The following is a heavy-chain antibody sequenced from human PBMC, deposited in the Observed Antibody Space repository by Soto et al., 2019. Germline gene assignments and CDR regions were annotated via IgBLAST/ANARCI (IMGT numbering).Heavy chain of an antibody. V-gene: IGHV4-59*01. Sequence: QVQLQEPGPGLVKPSETLSLTCSVSGGSISTYYWNWIRQPPGKPLEWIGFIYYNGNTHYNPSLKSRVETSVDTSKNQFSLTLTSVPAADTAMYFCARDSESSGWYGSEAWFDPWGQGTLVTVSS. CDR3: ARDSESSGWYGSEAWFDP. CDR1: GGSISTYY. CDR2: IYYNGNT. J-gene: IGHJ5*02. D-gene: IGHD6-19*01.